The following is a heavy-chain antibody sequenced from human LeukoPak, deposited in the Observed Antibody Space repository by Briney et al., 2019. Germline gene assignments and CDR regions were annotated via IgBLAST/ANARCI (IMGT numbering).Heavy chain of an antibody. J-gene: IGHJ3*02. CDR3: ATGYGSGWGGFDI. D-gene: IGHD6-19*01. V-gene: IGHV5-51*01. Sequence: GESLKISCVGSGYGFPTYWIAWVRQMPGKGLEYMGIIYPGDSDTRYSPSFQGQVTISADKSISTAYLQWSSLRASDTAMYYCATGYGSGWGGFDIWGQGTKVTVSS. CDR2: IYPGDSDT. CDR1: GYGFPTYW.